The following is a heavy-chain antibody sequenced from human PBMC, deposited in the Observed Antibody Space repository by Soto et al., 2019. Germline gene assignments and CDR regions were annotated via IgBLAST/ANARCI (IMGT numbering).Heavy chain of an antibody. Sequence: GASVKVSCKASGYTFTGYYMHWVRQAPGQGLEWMGWINPNSGGTNYAQKFQGWVTMTRDTSISTAYMELSRLRSDDTAVYYCARAEREYDFWSGYYNLRDYHYMDVWGKGTTVTVSS. CDR2: INPNSGGT. D-gene: IGHD3-3*01. CDR3: ARAEREYDFWSGYYNLRDYHYMDV. J-gene: IGHJ6*03. CDR1: GYTFTGYY. V-gene: IGHV1-2*04.